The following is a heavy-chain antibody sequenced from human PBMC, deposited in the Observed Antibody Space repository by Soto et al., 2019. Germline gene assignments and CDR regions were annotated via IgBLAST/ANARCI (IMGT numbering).Heavy chain of an antibody. CDR1: GGTFSSYA. D-gene: IGHD3-16*02. J-gene: IGHJ4*02. CDR3: ARGLGVGGYDYVWGSYRPYYFDY. V-gene: IGHV1-69*06. CDR2: IIPIFGTA. Sequence: QVQLVQSGAEVKKPGSSVKVSCKASGGTFSSYAISWVRQAPGQGLEWMGGIIPIFGTANYAQKFQGRVTITADKSTSTAYMELSSLRSEDTAVYYCARGLGVGGYDYVWGSYRPYYFDYWGQGTLVTVSS.